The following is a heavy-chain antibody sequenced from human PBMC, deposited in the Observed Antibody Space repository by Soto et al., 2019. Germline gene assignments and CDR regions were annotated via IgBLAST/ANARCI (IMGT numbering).Heavy chain of an antibody. D-gene: IGHD6-19*01. CDR2: INPNSGGT. Sequence: GASVKVSCKASGYTFSGFYMHWVRQAPGQGLEWTGWINPNSGGTKSAERFQGGVTMTRDTSISTAYMELSRLTSDDTAVYYCASAAVTGTAGLDFWGQGTQVTVSS. CDR1: GYTFSGFY. CDR3: ASAAVTGTAGLDF. V-gene: IGHV1-2*02. J-gene: IGHJ4*02.